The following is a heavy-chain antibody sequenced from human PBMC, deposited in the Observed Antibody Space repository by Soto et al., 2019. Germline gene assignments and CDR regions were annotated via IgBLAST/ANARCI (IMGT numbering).Heavy chain of an antibody. V-gene: IGHV4-59*01. D-gene: IGHD3-22*01. Sequence: SETLSLTCTVSGVSITSDYWNWIRQPPGKGLEWIGYVYHSGTTNYNPSLKSRVTISLGTSRSQLSLRLTSVTAADTAVYYCVRGFYDGGGYSSPFDYWGQGILVTVSS. CDR2: VYHSGTT. J-gene: IGHJ4*02. CDR3: VRGFYDGGGYSSPFDY. CDR1: GVSITSDY.